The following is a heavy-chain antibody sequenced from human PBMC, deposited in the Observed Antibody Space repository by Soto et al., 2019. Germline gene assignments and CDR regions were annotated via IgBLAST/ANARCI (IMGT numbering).Heavy chain of an antibody. CDR1: GFTFSSHA. Sequence: GGSLRLSCAASGFTFSSHAMNWVRQAPGKGLEWVAIISYDGSTKYYADSVKGRFTISRDNAKNTVYLHLNSLRGEDTAVYYCARAQSSTVITSTHFDPWGQGTLVTVSS. J-gene: IGHJ5*02. V-gene: IGHV3-30-3*01. D-gene: IGHD4-17*01. CDR3: ARAQSSTVITSTHFDP. CDR2: ISYDGSTK.